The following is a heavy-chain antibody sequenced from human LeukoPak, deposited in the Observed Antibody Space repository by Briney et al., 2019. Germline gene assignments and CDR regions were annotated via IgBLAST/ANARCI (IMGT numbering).Heavy chain of an antibody. J-gene: IGHJ4*02. CDR1: GFIFSSYG. CDR3: ARAVQQLVPHYFDY. D-gene: IGHD6-13*01. V-gene: IGHV3-30*02. Sequence: GGSLRLSCAASGFIFSSYGMHWVRQAPGKGLEWVTFIRYDGSNKYYADSVKGRFTISRDNSKNTLYLQMNSLRAEDTAVYYCARAVQQLVPHYFDYWGQGTLVTVSS. CDR2: IRYDGSNK.